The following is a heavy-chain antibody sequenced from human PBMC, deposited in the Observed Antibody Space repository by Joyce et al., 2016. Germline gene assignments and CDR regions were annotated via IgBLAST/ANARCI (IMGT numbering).Heavy chain of an antibody. Sequence: EVQLVESGGGLVQPGGSLRLSCEASGFTFSSFEMIWVRQAPGEGLEVVSYISSSGSTVYYADSVKGRFTMSRDNAKNSLYLQMNSLRAEDTAFYYCAREHEYGDYEPLDYWGQGTMVTVSS. CDR3: AREHEYGDYEPLDY. V-gene: IGHV3-48*03. J-gene: IGHJ4*02. CDR1: GFTFSSFE. CDR2: ISSSGSTV. D-gene: IGHD4-17*01.